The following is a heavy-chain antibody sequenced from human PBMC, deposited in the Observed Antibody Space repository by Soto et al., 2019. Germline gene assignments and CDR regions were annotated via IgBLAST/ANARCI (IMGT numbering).Heavy chain of an antibody. CDR2: IYSDDNT. Sequence: DVQLVKSGGGLIQPGGSLRLSCAASGITATNGHMSWVRQAPGKGLEWVSVIYSDDNTYYADSVKGRFTISRDTSKNTAYLQMNSLRAEDMDVYYCARDWNGDKYFDFWDQGSLVTVSS. CDR3: ARDWNGDKYFDF. V-gene: IGHV3-53*01. CDR1: GITATNGH. J-gene: IGHJ4*02. D-gene: IGHD4-17*01.